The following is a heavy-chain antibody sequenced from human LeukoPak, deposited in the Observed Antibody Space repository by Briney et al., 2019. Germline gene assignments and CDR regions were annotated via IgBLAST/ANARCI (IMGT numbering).Heavy chain of an antibody. J-gene: IGHJ4*02. D-gene: IGHD6-13*01. CDR3: ARELGYYSSRTSRGYFDY. Sequence: PGGSLRLSCAASGFTFSRYWMSWVRQAPGKGLEWVANIKQDGSEKYYVDSVKGRFTISRDNAKNSLYLQMNSLRAEDTAVYYCARELGYYSSRTSRGYFDYWGQGTLVTVSS. V-gene: IGHV3-7*01. CDR1: GFTFSRYW. CDR2: IKQDGSEK.